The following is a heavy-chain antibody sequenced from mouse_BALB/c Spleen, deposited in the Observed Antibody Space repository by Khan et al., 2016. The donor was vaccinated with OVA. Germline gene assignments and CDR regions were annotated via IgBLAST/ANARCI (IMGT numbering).Heavy chain of an antibody. CDR2: IYPGTDNT. V-gene: IGHV1-76*01. CDR3: AREEALYYFDY. J-gene: IGHJ2*01. CDR1: GYIFTSYW. D-gene: IGHD1-1*01. Sequence: QMQLEESGAELVRPGASVKLSCKTSGYIFTSYWIHWVKQRSGQGLEWIARIYPGTDNTYYNQKLKDKASLTADKASSTAYLQLSSLKSEDSAVYFCAREEALYYFDYWGQGTTLTVSS.